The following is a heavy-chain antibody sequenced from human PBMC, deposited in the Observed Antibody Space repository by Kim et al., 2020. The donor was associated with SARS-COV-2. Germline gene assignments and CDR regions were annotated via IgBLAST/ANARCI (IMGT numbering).Heavy chain of an antibody. CDR3: ARGIKWGVWFDP. Sequence: SETLSLTCAVYGGSFSGYYWSWIRQPPGKGLEWIGEINHSGSTNYNPSLKSRVTISVDTSKNQFSLKLSSVTAADTAVYYCARGIKWGVWFDPWGQGTLVTVSS. CDR2: INHSGST. J-gene: IGHJ5*02. V-gene: IGHV4-34*01. CDR1: GGSFSGYY. D-gene: IGHD7-27*01.